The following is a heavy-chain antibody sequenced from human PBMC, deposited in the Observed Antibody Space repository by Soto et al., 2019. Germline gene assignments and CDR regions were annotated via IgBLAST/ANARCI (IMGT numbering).Heavy chain of an antibody. Sequence: ETLSLTCTVSGGSISSYYWHWIRQPPGKGLEWIGYIYYSGNTRYNPSLNSRATLSVDASKNQLSLKLSSVTAADTAVYFCARAAYCGGECYYYFDYWGQGARVTVSS. D-gene: IGHD2-21*01. CDR2: IYYSGNT. V-gene: IGHV4-59*01. J-gene: IGHJ4*02. CDR3: ARAAYCGGECYYYFDY. CDR1: GGSISSYY.